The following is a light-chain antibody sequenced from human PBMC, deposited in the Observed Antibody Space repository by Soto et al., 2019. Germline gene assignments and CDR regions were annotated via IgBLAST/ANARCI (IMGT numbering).Light chain of an antibody. CDR1: QSVSSSY. Sequence: EIVLTQSPGTLSLSPGERATLSCRASQSVSSSYLAWYQQKPGQAPRLRIYGASSRATGIPDRFSGSRSGTDFTLTISRLEPEDLGMYYSQPYGRSPFITFGGETKVEIK. CDR2: GAS. J-gene: IGKJ4*01. CDR3: QPYGRSPFIT. V-gene: IGKV3-20*01.